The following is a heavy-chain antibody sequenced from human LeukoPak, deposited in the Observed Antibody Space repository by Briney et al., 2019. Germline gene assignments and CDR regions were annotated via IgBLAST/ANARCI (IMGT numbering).Heavy chain of an antibody. CDR2: IYYNGST. Sequence: SETLSLTCTVSGGSISTSSYYWGWIRQPPGKGLEWIGSIYYNGSTYYNPSLKSRVTMSMDTSKNQFSLKLSSVTAADTAVYYCTRVAVVAILGFFQHWGQGSLITVSS. CDR3: TRVAVVAILGFFQH. J-gene: IGHJ1*01. D-gene: IGHD2-21*01. CDR1: GGSISTSSYY. V-gene: IGHV4-39*07.